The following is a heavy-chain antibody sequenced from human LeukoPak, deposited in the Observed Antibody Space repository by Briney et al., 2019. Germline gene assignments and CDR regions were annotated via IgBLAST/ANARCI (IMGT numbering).Heavy chain of an antibody. CDR3: ARQGRYCSSTSCFGRYYFDY. CDR2: IYPGDSDT. J-gene: IGHJ4*02. CDR1: GYSFTSYW. V-gene: IGHV5-51*01. Sequence: GESLKISCKGSGYSFTSYWIGWVRQMPGKGLEWMGIIYPGDSDTRYSPSFQGQVTISADKSISTACLQWSSLKASDTAMYYCARQGRYCSSTSCFGRYYFDYWGQGTLVTVSS. D-gene: IGHD2-2*01.